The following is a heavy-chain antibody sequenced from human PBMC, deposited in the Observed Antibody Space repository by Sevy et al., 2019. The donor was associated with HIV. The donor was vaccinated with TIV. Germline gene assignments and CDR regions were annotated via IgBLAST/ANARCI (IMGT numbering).Heavy chain of an antibody. Sequence: GGSLRLSCAASGFTFNTYGMHWVRQTPGKGLEWVAIISYDGNSKDYADSVKGRLTISRDNSKNTLYLQMNSLGAEDTAVYYCAKSYASGNYYNVAKDYWGQGTLVTVSS. CDR3: AKSYASGNYYNVAKDY. CDR1: GFTFNTYG. J-gene: IGHJ4*02. D-gene: IGHD3-10*01. V-gene: IGHV3-30*18. CDR2: ISYDGNSK.